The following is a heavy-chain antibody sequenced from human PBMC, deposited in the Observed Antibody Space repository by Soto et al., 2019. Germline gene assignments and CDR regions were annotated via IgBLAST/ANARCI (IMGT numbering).Heavy chain of an antibody. J-gene: IGHJ4*02. CDR2: MNPNTGDT. V-gene: IGHV1-2*02. CDR1: GFTFTAYY. Sequence: QVQLLQSGAEVKKPGASVKVSCKASGFTFTAYYVHWVRQAPGQGLEWMGWMNPNTGDTYYAQKFQGRVSMTRDTSISTAYMELRGLTSDDTALYFFARDRPADYWGQGTLVTVSS. CDR3: ARDRPADY.